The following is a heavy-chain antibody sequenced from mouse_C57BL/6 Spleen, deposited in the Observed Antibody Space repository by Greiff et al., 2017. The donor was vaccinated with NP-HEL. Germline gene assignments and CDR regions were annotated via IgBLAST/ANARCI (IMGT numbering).Heavy chain of an antibody. J-gene: IGHJ1*03. CDR1: GFTFSDYY. CDR3: ARGGSGGYFDV. V-gene: IGHV5-16*01. CDR2: INYDGSST. Sequence: EVMLVESEGGLVQPGSSMKLSCTASGFTFSDYYMAWVRQVPEKGLEWVANINYDGSSTYYLDSLKSRFIISRDNAKNILYLQMSSLKSEDTATYYCARGGSGGYFDVWGTGTTVTVSS.